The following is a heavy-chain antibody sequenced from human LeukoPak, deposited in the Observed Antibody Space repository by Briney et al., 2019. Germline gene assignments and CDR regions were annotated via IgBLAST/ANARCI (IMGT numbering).Heavy chain of an antibody. CDR1: AFTFSGSA. CDR3: ATATMVRDVHFDY. J-gene: IGHJ4*02. Sequence: GGSLRLSCVASAFTFSGSAMHWVRQAPGRGLEWVGIISYDGSSTDYADSVKGRFTISRDNSKNILYLQMNSLRSEDTAVYYCATATMVRDVHFDYWGQGTLVTVSS. V-gene: IGHV3-30*03. CDR2: ISYDGSST. D-gene: IGHD3-10*01.